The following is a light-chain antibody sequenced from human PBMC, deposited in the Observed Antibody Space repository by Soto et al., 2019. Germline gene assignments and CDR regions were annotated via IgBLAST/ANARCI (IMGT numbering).Light chain of an antibody. V-gene: IGLV2-8*01. CDR3: SSYVDSISVV. CDR2: EVT. Sequence: QSALTQPPSASGSPGQSVTISCTGTSSDVGAYNYVSWYQQHPGKAPKLMIYEVTKRPSGVPDRFSGSKSGNTASLTVSGRQAEDDADYYCSSYVDSISVVFGPGTTVTVL. CDR1: SSDVGAYNY. J-gene: IGLJ3*02.